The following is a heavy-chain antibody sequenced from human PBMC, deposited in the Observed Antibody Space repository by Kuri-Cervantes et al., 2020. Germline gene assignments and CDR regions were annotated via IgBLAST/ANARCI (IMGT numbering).Heavy chain of an antibody. CDR1: GFTFSSYG. Sequence: GESLKISCAASGFTFSSYGMHWVRQAPGKGLEWVAVISYDGSNKYYADSVKGRFTISRDNSKNTLYLQMNSLRAEDTAVYYCARDLNYGEYYYYYGMDVWGQGTTVTVSS. CDR3: ARDLNYGEYYYYYGMDV. V-gene: IGHV3-30*19. D-gene: IGHD4/OR15-4a*01. J-gene: IGHJ6*02. CDR2: ISYDGSNK.